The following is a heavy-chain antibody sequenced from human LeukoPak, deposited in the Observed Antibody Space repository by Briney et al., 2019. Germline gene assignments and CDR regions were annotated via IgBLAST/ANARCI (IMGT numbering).Heavy chain of an antibody. CDR2: IIPIFGTA. J-gene: IGHJ6*02. CDR3: ARVRVVVDYYYGMDV. Sequence: GASVKVSCKASGGTFSSYAISWVRQAPGQGLEWMGGIIPIFGTASYAQKFQGRVTITADESTSTAYMELSSLRSEDTAVYYCARVRVVVDYYYGMDVWGQGTTVTVSS. V-gene: IGHV1-69*13. CDR1: GGTFSSYA. D-gene: IGHD2-15*01.